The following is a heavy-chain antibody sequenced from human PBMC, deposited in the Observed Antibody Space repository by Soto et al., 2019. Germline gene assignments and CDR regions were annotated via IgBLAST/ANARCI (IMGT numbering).Heavy chain of an antibody. CDR3: ARDRRGNYYDSSGYRDPNAFDI. CDR2: ISAYNGNT. D-gene: IGHD3-22*01. CDR1: GYTFTSYG. Sequence: ASVKVSCKASGYTFTSYGISWVRQAPGQGLEWMGWISAYNGNTNYAQKLQGRVTMTTDTSTSTAYMELRSLRSDDTAVYYCARDRRGNYYDSSGYRDPNAFDIWGEGTMVTVSS. J-gene: IGHJ3*02. V-gene: IGHV1-18*04.